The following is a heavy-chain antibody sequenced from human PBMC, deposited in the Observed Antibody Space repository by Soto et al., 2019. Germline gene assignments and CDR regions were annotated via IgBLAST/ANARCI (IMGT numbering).Heavy chain of an antibody. CDR3: ARERSGSSHFDY. D-gene: IGHD2-15*01. V-gene: IGHV4-59*01. J-gene: IGHJ4*02. CDR2: IYYTGST. Sequence: SETLSLTCSVSGGPISSYYWSWIRQPPGKELEWIGYIYYTGSTNYNPSLKSRVTISVDTSKNQFSLRLSAVTAADTAVYYCARERSGSSHFDYWGQGTLVTVSS. CDR1: GGPISSYY.